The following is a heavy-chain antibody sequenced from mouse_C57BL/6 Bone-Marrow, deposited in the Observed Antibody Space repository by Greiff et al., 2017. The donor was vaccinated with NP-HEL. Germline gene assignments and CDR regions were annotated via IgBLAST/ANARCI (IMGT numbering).Heavy chain of an antibody. J-gene: IGHJ1*03. V-gene: IGHV3-6*01. CDR3: AREAYYFNWYFDV. D-gene: IGHD1-1*01. CDR2: ISYDGSN. CDR1: GYSITSGYY. Sequence: VQLQQSGPGLVKPSQSLSLTCSVTGYSITSGYYWNWIRQFPGNKLEWMGYISYDGSNNYNPSLKNRISITRDTSKNQFFLKLNSVTTEDTATYYCAREAYYFNWYFDVWGTGTTVTVSS.